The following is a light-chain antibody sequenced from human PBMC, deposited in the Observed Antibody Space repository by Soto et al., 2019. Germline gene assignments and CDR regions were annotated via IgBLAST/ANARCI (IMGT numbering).Light chain of an antibody. CDR2: DAS. J-gene: IGKJ5*01. CDR1: QSVNSY. Sequence: EIVLTQSPATLSLSPGERATLSCRASQSVNSYLTWFQQKPGQAPRLLIFDASSRATGIPERFSGSGSGTDFTLTISSLESEDFAVYYCQQRGTFGQGTRLEIK. V-gene: IGKV3-11*01. CDR3: QQRGT.